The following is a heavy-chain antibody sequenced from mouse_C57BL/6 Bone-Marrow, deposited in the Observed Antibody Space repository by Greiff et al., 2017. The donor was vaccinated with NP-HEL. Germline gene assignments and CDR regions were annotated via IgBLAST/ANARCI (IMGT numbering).Heavy chain of an antibody. V-gene: IGHV1-26*01. J-gene: IGHJ4*01. Sequence: VQLQQSGPELVKPGASVKISCKASGYTFTDYYMNWVKQSHGKSLEWIGNINPSNGGTNYNEKFKSKATLTVDKSSSTAYMQLSSLTSEDSAVYYCARSITTVVATGDAMDYWGQGTSVTVSS. CDR1: GYTFTDYY. D-gene: IGHD1-1*01. CDR2: INPSNGGT. CDR3: ARSITTVVATGDAMDY.